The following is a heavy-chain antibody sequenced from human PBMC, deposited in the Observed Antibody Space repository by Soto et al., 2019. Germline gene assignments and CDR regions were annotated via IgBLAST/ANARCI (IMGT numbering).Heavy chain of an antibody. CDR3: ARSGSRIFGVVDY. Sequence: SETLSLTCTVSGGSISSYYWSWIRQPPGKGLEWIGYIYYSGSTNYNPSLKSRVTISVDTSKNQFSLKLSSVTAADTAVYYCARSGSRIFGVVDYWGQGTLVTVS. CDR1: GGSISSYY. J-gene: IGHJ4*02. V-gene: IGHV4-59*01. D-gene: IGHD3-3*01. CDR2: IYYSGST.